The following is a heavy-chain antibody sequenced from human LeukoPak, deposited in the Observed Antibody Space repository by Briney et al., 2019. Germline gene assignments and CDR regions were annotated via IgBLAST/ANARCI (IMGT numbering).Heavy chain of an antibody. CDR1: GGSISSSSYY. CDR2: IYYSGST. CDR3: ARRGVHYYGSGSYYRTFDY. D-gene: IGHD3-10*01. V-gene: IGHV4-39*01. Sequence: SETLSLTCTVSGGSISSSSYYWGWIRQPPGKGLEWIGSIYYSGSTYYNPSLKSRVTISVDTSKNQFSLKLSSVTAADTAVYYCARRGVHYYGSGSYYRTFDYWAREPWSPSPQ. J-gene: IGHJ4*02.